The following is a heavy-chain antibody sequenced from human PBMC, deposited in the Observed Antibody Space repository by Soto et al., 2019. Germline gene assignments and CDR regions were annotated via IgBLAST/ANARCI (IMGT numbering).Heavy chain of an antibody. CDR2: ITPIFGKA. CDR3: ARGWGSDSTTYYYAY. D-gene: IGHD3-22*01. V-gene: IGHV1-69*01. J-gene: IGHJ1*01. CDR1: GGTFSSST. Sequence: QVQLVQSGAEVRRPGSSVRVSCKASGGTFSSSTISWVRQAPGQGLEWVGGITPIFGKANYAQKFQGRVTITADESTRTAYMELSSLRSEDTALYFCARGWGSDSTTYYYAYWGQGTSVTVSS.